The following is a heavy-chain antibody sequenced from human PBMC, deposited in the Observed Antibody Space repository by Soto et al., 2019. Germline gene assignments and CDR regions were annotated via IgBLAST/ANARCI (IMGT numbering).Heavy chain of an antibody. V-gene: IGHV3-33*01. D-gene: IGHD3-22*01. Sequence: QVQLVESGGGVVQPGRSLRLSCAASGFTFSSYGMHWVRQAPGKGLEWVAVIWYDGSNIYYADSVKGRFTISRDNSKNALYLQMNCLRVKDTAVYYCAGAPLSNSSGYYYAPYYFDYWGQGTLVTVSS. CDR3: AGAPLSNSSGYYYAPYYFDY. J-gene: IGHJ4*02. CDR2: IWYDGSNI. CDR1: GFTFSSYG.